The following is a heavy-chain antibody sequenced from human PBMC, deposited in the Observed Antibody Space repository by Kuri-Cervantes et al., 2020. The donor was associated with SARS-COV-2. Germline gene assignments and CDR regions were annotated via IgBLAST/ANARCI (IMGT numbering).Heavy chain of an antibody. Sequence: ASLKVSCKASGYTFTSYDINWVRQATGQGLEWMGWMNPNSGNTGYAQKFQGRVTITRNTSISTAYMELSSLRSEDTAVYYCAVARGPDYYDSTFDYWGQGTLVTVSS. CDR2: MNPNSGNT. V-gene: IGHV1-8*03. CDR3: AVARGPDYYDSTFDY. J-gene: IGHJ4*02. CDR1: GYTFTSYD. D-gene: IGHD3-22*01.